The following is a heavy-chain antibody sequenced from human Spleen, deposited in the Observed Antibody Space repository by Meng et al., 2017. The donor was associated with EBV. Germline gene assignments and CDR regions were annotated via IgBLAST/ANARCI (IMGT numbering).Heavy chain of an antibody. D-gene: IGHD4/OR15-4a*01. Sequence: QVQLQESGPGLVKPSETLSLTCTVSGASISTGIYYWTWIRQTPGKGLEWLGYVYFSGSTNYNPSLKSRVTMSIDTSKNQFSLNLRSATAADAAVYFCARGGYGTNYIDPWGQGTLVTVSS. J-gene: IGHJ5*02. CDR2: VYFSGST. V-gene: IGHV4-61*01. CDR1: GASISTGIYY. CDR3: ARGGYGTNYIDP.